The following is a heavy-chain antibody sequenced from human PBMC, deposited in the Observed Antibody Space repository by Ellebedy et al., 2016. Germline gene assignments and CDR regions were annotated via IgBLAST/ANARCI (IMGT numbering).Heavy chain of an antibody. CDR2: ISYDGSNT. CDR3: ARTRIAAAGGTDY. V-gene: IGHV3-30*03. Sequence: GGSLRLXXAASGFTFSSYGMHWVRQAPGKGLEWVAVISYDGSNTYYADSVKGRFTVSRDNSKNTLYLQMNSLRAEDTAIYYCARTRIAAAGGTDYWGQGTLVTVSS. CDR1: GFTFSSYG. J-gene: IGHJ4*02. D-gene: IGHD6-13*01.